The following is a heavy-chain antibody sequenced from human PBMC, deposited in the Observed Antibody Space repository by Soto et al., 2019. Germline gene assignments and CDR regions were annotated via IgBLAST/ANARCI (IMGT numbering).Heavy chain of an antibody. V-gene: IGHV3-43*01. D-gene: IGHD2-8*01. CDR2: ISWDGGVT. CDR1: GFPFDAYT. Sequence: GWSLRLSCAASGFPFDAYTMHWARQAPGKGLEWVSLISWDGGVTYYTDSVKGRFTISRDNSKNSLYLQMNSLRPEDTAFYYCEKDSYALFNGRKRYFDSWVQGTLVTFSS. CDR3: EKDSYALFNGRKRYFDS. J-gene: IGHJ4*02.